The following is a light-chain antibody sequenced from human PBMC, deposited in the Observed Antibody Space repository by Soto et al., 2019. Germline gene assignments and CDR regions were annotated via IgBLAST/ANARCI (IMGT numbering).Light chain of an antibody. CDR2: GAS. CDR3: QHYNAFPWP. CDR1: QSVSSSY. Sequence: EIVLTQSPGTLSLSPGERATLSCRASQSVSSSYLAWYQQKPGQAPRLLIYGASSRATGIPDRFSGSGSGTDFTLTISRLEPDDFATYYCQHYNAFPWPFGQGTKVEIK. V-gene: IGKV3-20*01. J-gene: IGKJ1*01.